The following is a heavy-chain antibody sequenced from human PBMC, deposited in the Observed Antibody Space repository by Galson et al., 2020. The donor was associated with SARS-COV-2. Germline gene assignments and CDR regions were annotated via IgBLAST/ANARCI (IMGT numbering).Heavy chain of an antibody. D-gene: IGHD3-9*01. CDR3: ARTALLRYFDWSPSFGNWFYP. CDR1: GGSISSGGYY. CDR2: IYYSGST. J-gene: IGHJ5*02. Sequence: ASETLSLTCTVSGGSISSGGYYWSWIRQHPGKGLEWIGYIYYSGSTYYNPSLKSRVTISVDTSKNQFSLKLSSVTAADTAVYYCARTALLRYFDWSPSFGNWFYPWGQGTLVTVSS. V-gene: IGHV4-31*03.